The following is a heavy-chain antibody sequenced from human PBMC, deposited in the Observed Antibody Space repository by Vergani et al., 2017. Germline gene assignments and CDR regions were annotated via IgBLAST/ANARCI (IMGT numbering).Heavy chain of an antibody. CDR1: GFTFSNAW. CDR2: IKSKTDGGTT. Sequence: EVQLVESGGGLVKPGGSLRLSCAASGFTFSNAWMSWVRQAPGKGLEWVGRIKSKTDGGTTDYAAPVKGRFTISRDDSKNTLYLQMDSLKTEDTAVYYCTTAITIFGVVIEKRDYWGQGTLVTVSS. CDR3: TTAITIFGVVIEKRDY. D-gene: IGHD3-3*01. J-gene: IGHJ4*02. V-gene: IGHV3-15*01.